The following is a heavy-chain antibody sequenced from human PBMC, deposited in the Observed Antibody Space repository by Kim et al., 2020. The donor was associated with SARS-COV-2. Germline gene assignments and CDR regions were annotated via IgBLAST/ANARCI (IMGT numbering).Heavy chain of an antibody. D-gene: IGHD3-16*02. Sequence: SETLSLTCTVSGGSISSYYWSWIRQPPGKGLEWIGYIYYSGSTNYNPSLKSRVTISVDTSKNQFSLKLSSVTAADTAVYYCARMIAYDYVWGSYRYGRGQDWFDPWGQGTLVTVSS. V-gene: IGHV4-59*01. J-gene: IGHJ5*02. CDR2: IYYSGST. CDR1: GGSISSYY. CDR3: ARMIAYDYVWGSYRYGRGQDWFDP.